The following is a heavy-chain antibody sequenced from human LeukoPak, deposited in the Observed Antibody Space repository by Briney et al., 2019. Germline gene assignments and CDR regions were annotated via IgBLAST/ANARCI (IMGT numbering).Heavy chain of an antibody. V-gene: IGHV1-18*01. CDR3: AREGSSGWYDYYYYGMDV. Sequence: RASVKVSCKASGYTFTSYGISWVRQAPGQGLEWMGWISAYNGNTNYAQKLQGRVTMTTDTSTSTAYMELRSLRSDDTAVYYCAREGSSGWYDYYYYGMDVWGQGTTVTVSS. J-gene: IGHJ6*02. CDR2: ISAYNGNT. CDR1: GYTFTSYG. D-gene: IGHD6-19*01.